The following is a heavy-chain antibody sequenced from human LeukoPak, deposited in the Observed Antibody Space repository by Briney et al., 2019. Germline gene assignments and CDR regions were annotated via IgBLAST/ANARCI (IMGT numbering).Heavy chain of an antibody. CDR2: ISYDGSNK. J-gene: IGHJ4*02. D-gene: IGHD3-22*01. CDR1: GFTFSSYA. Sequence: GGSLRLSCAASGFTFSSYAVHWVRQAPGKGLEWVAVISYDGSNKYYADSVKGRFTISRDNSKNTLYLQMNSLRAEVTAVYYCARDSFTYYYDSSGYFDYWGQGTLVTVSS. CDR3: ARDSFTYYYDSSGYFDY. V-gene: IGHV3-30-3*01.